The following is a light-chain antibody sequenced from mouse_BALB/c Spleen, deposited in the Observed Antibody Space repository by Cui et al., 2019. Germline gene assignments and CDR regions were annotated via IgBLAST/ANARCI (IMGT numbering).Light chain of an antibody. Sequence: IQMTQSPASLSASVRETVTITCRASGTIYNYLAWYQQKQGKSPQLLVYNAKTLADGVPSRFSGSGSGTEYSLKINSLQEEDFGSYYCQHFWSTPYTFGGGTKLEIK. CDR3: QHFWSTPYT. CDR2: NAK. V-gene: IGKV12-41*01. J-gene: IGKJ2*01. CDR1: GTIYNY.